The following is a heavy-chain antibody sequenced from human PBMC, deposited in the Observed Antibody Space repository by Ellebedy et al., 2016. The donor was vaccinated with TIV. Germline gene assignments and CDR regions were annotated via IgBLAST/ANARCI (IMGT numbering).Heavy chain of an antibody. CDR1: ELTASGNY. D-gene: IGHD3-9*01. CDR3: AKETFNDMDLEVWGIFDI. CDR2: IAIDGTT. J-gene: IGHJ3*02. Sequence: GGSLRLSCAASELTASGNYMSWVRQAPGKGLEWVSVIAIDGTTYYADSVKGRFTISTDNSKSTLYLQMNSLRAEDTAVYYCAKETFNDMDLEVWGIFDIWGQGTMVTVSS. V-gene: IGHV3-66*01.